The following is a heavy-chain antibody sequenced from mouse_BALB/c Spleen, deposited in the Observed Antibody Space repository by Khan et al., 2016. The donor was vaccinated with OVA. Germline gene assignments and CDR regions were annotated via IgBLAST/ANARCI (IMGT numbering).Heavy chain of an antibody. J-gene: IGHJ4*01. Sequence: MQLEESGLELVKPGASVKISCRTSGYTFPEYTVHWVKQSLGKSLDWIGVINPKNGGTAYNQKFKGKATLTVDKSSSTAYMEFRSLTSEDSAIYYCARDAGRYWGQGTSVTVAS. CDR3: ARDAGRY. D-gene: IGHD3-3*01. CDR2: INPKNGGT. V-gene: IGHV1-18*01. CDR1: GYTFPEYT.